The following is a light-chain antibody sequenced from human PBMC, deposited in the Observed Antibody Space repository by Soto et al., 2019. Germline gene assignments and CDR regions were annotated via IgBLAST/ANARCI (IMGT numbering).Light chain of an antibody. CDR3: AAWDVSLNGYV. CDR1: SSNIGSNT. J-gene: IGLJ1*01. Sequence: QSVLTQPPSASGTPGQRVTISCSGSSSNIGSNTVNWYQQLPGTAPKLLIYTDHRRPSGVPDRFSGSKSGTSASLAISGLQSEDEADYYCAAWDVSLNGYVFGTGTKLTVL. CDR2: TDH. V-gene: IGLV1-44*01.